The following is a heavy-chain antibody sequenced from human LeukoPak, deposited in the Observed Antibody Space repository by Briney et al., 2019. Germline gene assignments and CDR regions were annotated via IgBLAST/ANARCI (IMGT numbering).Heavy chain of an antibody. CDR3: AKDAGVRGATVGYFDY. CDR1: GFTFSRYG. D-gene: IGHD3-10*01. CDR2: ISDGGDNT. J-gene: IGHJ4*02. V-gene: IGHV3-23*01. Sequence: PGGSLRLSCVASGFTFSRYGMSWVRQAPGKGLEWVSSISDGGDNTNYADFVKGRFTISRDNSKNTLYLQMNSLRAEDTAVYYCAKDAGVRGATVGYFDYWGQGTLVTVSS.